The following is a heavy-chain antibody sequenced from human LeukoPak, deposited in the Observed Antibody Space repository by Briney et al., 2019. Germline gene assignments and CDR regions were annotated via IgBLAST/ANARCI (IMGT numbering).Heavy chain of an antibody. Sequence: GGSLRLSCAASGFTFSSYWMHWVRQAPGKGLVWVSRIKSDGGSTSYADSVKGRFTISRDNAKNTLYLQMNSLRAEDTAMYYCASSIAAAGDYWGQGTLVTVSS. CDR1: GFTFSSYW. J-gene: IGHJ4*02. V-gene: IGHV3-74*01. CDR3: ASSIAAAGDY. D-gene: IGHD6-13*01. CDR2: IKSDGGST.